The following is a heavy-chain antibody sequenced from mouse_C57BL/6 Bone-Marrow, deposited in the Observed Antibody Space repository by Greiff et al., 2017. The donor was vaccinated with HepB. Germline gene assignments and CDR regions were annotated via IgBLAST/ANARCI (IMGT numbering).Heavy chain of an antibody. D-gene: IGHD1-1*01. Sequence: DVQLQESGPGLVKPSQSLSHTCSVTGYSITSGYYWNWIRQFPGNKLEWMGYISYDGSNNYNPSLKNRISITRDTSKNQFFLKLNSVTTEDPATYYCARELLRDCYGDVWGTWATVTVSS. CDR1: GYSITSGYY. CDR2: ISYDGSN. CDR3: ARELLRDCYGDV. V-gene: IGHV3-6*01. J-gene: IGHJ1*03.